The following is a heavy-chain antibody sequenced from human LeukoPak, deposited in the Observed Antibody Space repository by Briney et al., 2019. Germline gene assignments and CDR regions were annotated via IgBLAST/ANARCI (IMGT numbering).Heavy chain of an antibody. Sequence: GESLKISCKGSGFTFTKYWIGWVRQMPGKGLEWMGIMYLGDSETRYSPSFQGQVTISADKSISTVFPQWGSLKASDTAMYYCVRHEGSISGWPFDYWGQGTLVTVSS. CDR3: VRHEGSISGWPFDY. D-gene: IGHD6-19*01. V-gene: IGHV5-51*01. CDR2: MYLGDSET. J-gene: IGHJ4*02. CDR1: GFTFTKYW.